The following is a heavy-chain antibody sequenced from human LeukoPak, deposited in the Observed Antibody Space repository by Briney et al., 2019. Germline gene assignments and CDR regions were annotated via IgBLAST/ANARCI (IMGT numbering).Heavy chain of an antibody. J-gene: IGHJ4*02. V-gene: IGHV3-7*03. Sequence: GGSLRLSCAASGFTFSSYWMSWVRQAPGKGLEWVANIKQDGSEKYYVDSVKGRFTISRDNAKNSLYLQMNSLRAEDTAVYYCAKDSDLYYYDSSGYYRLYFDYWGQGTLVTVSS. CDR3: AKDSDLYYYDSSGYYRLYFDY. CDR2: IKQDGSEK. CDR1: GFTFSSYW. D-gene: IGHD3-22*01.